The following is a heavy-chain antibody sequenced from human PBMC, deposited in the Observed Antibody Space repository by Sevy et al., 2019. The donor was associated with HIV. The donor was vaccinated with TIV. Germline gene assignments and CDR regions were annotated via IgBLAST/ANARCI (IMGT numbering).Heavy chain of an antibody. D-gene: IGHD6-6*01. CDR1: GAAISSGGYY. CDR3: ARVPVGSSPYYYAIDV. CDR2: IYHSGSS. V-gene: IGHV4-31*03. Sequence: SETLSLTCTVSGAAISSGGYYWTWIRQHPGKGLEWSGNIYHSGSSFYNPSLKGRVVMSVVTSKNQFSLNLTSLTAADTAVYYCARVPVGSSPYYYAIDVWGQGTSVTVSS. J-gene: IGHJ6*02.